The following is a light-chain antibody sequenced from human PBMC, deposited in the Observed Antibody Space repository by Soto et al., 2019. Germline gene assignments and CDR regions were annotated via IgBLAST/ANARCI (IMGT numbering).Light chain of an antibody. CDR3: QQYKSYSPLT. Sequence: DIVMTQSPSSLSASVGVRVRITCRASQSISSWLAWYQQKPGKAPTLLMFDTFSLESGVPSRFSGSRSGTEFTLTISSLQPDDYATYYCQQYKSYSPLTFGGGTKVDIK. CDR1: QSISSW. V-gene: IGKV1-5*01. CDR2: DTF. J-gene: IGKJ4*01.